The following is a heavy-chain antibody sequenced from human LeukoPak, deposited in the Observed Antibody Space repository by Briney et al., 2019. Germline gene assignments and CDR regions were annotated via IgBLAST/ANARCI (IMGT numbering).Heavy chain of an antibody. Sequence: SETLSLTCTVSGASVRGYYWSWIRQPPGKGLEWIGYIYYSGSTNYNPSLKSRVTISVDTSKNQFSLKLSSVTAADTAVYYCARDQCSGGSCYPGWFDPWGQGTLVIVSS. J-gene: IGHJ5*02. CDR3: ARDQCSGGSCYPGWFDP. V-gene: IGHV4-59*02. D-gene: IGHD2-15*01. CDR2: IYYSGST. CDR1: GASVRGYY.